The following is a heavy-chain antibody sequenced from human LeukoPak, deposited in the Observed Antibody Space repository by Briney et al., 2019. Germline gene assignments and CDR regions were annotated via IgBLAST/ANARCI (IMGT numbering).Heavy chain of an antibody. CDR1: GFTFSSYA. Sequence: GALSLSCAASGFTFSSYAMNWVRWAPGKGLEWVSFIYSDNTHYSDSVKGRFTISRDNSKNTLYLQMNSLRAEDTAVYYCARRAGAYSHPYDYWGQGTLVTVSS. V-gene: IGHV3-53*01. CDR2: IYSDNT. J-gene: IGHJ4*02. CDR3: ARRAGAYSHPYDY. D-gene: IGHD4/OR15-4a*01.